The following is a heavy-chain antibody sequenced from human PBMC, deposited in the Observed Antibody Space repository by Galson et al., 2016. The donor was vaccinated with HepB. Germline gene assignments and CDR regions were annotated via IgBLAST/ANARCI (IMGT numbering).Heavy chain of an antibody. CDR3: AKFTVNCMTSSCNYYYYYGMDV. Sequence: SLRLSCAASGFTLRIYAMSWVRQAQGKGLEWVSVISGDGGTTYHADSVKGRFTISRDNSKNTLYLQVNSLRAEDTAIYYCAKFTVNCMTSSCNYYYYYGMDVWGQGTTVTVSS. D-gene: IGHD2-15*01. J-gene: IGHJ6*02. CDR2: ISGDGGTT. V-gene: IGHV3-23*01. CDR1: GFTLRIYA.